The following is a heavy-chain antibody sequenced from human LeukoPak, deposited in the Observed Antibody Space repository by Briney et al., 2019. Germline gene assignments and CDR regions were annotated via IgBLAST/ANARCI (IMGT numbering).Heavy chain of an antibody. CDR3: ARVFLYGSGSYYDAFDI. Sequence: SQTLSLTCTVSGGSISSGGYYWSWLRQHPGKGLEWIGYIYYSGSTYYNPSLKSRVTISVDTSKNQFSLKLSSVTAADTAVYYCARVFLYGSGSYYDAFDIWGQGTMVTVSS. D-gene: IGHD3-10*01. CDR2: IYYSGST. V-gene: IGHV4-31*03. CDR1: GGSISSGGYY. J-gene: IGHJ3*02.